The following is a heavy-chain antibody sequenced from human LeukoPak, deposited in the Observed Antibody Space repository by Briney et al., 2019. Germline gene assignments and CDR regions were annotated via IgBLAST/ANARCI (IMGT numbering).Heavy chain of an antibody. CDR3: ARVGSGGAWFDF. D-gene: IGHD6-19*01. J-gene: IGHJ4*02. V-gene: IGHV4-59*01. Sequence: SETLSLTCTISGASIDSYYWSWIRQPPGKGLEWIGYIYYSGTTNYNPSLKRRVTISVDTSKNQFSLTLTSVTAADTAVYHCARVGSGGAWFDFWGQGTLVSVSS. CDR2: IYYSGTT. CDR1: GASIDSYY.